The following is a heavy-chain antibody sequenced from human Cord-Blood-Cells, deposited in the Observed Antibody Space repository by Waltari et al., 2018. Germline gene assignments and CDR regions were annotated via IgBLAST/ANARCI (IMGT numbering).Heavy chain of an antibody. CDR2: ISYDGSNK. CDR3: ANGFPVY. Sequence: QVQLVESGGGVVQPGRSLRLSCAASGFTFSSYGMHWVRQAPGKGLEWVAVISYDGSNKYYVDSVKGRFTISRDNSKNTLYLQMNSLRAEDTAVYYCANGFPVYWGQGTLVTVSS. J-gene: IGHJ4*02. CDR1: GFTFSSYG. V-gene: IGHV3-30*18.